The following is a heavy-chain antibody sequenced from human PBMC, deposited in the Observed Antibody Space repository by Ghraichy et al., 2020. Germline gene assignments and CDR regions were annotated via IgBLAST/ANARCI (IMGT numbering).Heavy chain of an antibody. J-gene: IGHJ3*02. CDR1: GFTFSSYG. CDR3: AAEYYDNDAFDI. CDR2: ISYDGSNK. D-gene: IGHD3-22*01. V-gene: IGHV3-30*03. Sequence: GGSLRLSCAASGFTFSSYGMHWVRQAPGKGLEWVAVISYDGSNKYYADSVKGRFTISRDNSKNTLYLQMNSLRAEDTAVYYCAAEYYDNDAFDIWGQGTMVTVSS.